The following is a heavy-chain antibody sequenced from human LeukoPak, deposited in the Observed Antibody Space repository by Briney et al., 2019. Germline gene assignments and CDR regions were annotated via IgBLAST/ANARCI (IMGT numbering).Heavy chain of an antibody. D-gene: IGHD6-13*01. CDR3: ARDLGVSSSWYVAFDI. J-gene: IGHJ3*02. CDR1: GFTFSSYS. CDR2: MSSSSSYI. V-gene: IGHV3-21*01. Sequence: GGSLRLSCAASGFTFSSYSMNWVRQAPGKGLEWVSSMSSSSSYIYYADSVKGRFTISRDNAKNSLYLQMNSLRAEDTAVYYCARDLGVSSSWYVAFDIWGQGTMVTVSS.